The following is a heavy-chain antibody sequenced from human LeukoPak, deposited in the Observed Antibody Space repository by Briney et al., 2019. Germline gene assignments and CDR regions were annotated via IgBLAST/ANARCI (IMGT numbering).Heavy chain of an antibody. J-gene: IGHJ4*02. CDR1: GGSFSGYY. D-gene: IGHD1-26*01. Sequence: SETLSLTCAVYGGSFSGYYWSWIRQPPGKGLEWIGEINHSGSTNYNPSLKSRVPISVDTSKNQFSLKLSSVTAADTAVYYCARVGGSYSGVYYWGQGTLVTVSS. CDR3: ARVGGSYSGVYY. CDR2: INHSGST. V-gene: IGHV4-34*01.